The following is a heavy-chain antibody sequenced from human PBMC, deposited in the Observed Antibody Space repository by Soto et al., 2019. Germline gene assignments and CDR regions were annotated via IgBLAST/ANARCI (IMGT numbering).Heavy chain of an antibody. J-gene: IGHJ6*02. V-gene: IGHV3-21*01. Sequence: EVQLVESGGGLVKPGGSLRLSCAASGFTFSSYSMNWVRQAPGKGLEWVSSISSSSSYIYYADSVKGRFTISRDNAKNSLKLQKNSLRAEDTAVYYCARVLGCSGCHGHLPYYYYGMDVWGQGTTVTVSS. D-gene: IGHD6-19*01. CDR3: ARVLGCSGCHGHLPYYYYGMDV. CDR2: ISSSSSYI. CDR1: GFTFSSYS.